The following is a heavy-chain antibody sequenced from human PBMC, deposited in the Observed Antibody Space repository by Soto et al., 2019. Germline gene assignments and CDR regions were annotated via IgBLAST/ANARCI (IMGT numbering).Heavy chain of an antibody. CDR3: ARVERGTATTVVDAFDI. D-gene: IGHD1-1*01. CDR2: MSHSGGT. Sequence: QVQLQQWGAGLLKPSETLSLTCAVYGGFVTSGSYYWSWIRQPPGKGLEWIGEMSHSGGTHFNPSLTSRVTISVDTSKNQFTLKMSSVTAAVTALYYCARVERGTATTVVDAFDIWGPGTMVTVSS. CDR1: GGFVTSGSYY. J-gene: IGHJ3*02. V-gene: IGHV4-34*01.